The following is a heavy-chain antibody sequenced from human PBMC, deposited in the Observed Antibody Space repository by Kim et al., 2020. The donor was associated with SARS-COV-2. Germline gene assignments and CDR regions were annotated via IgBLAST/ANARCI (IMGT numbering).Heavy chain of an antibody. CDR1: GGSISSSSYY. J-gene: IGHJ6*02. V-gene: IGHV4-39*01. D-gene: IGHD1-26*01. CDR2: IYYSGST. Sequence: SETLSLTCTVSGGSISSSSYYWGWIRQPPGKGLEWIGSIYYSGSTYYNPSLKSRVTISVDTSKNQFSLKLSSVTAADTAVYYCASYKKWELLRSYYYGMDVWGQGTTVTVSS. CDR3: ASYKKWELLRSYYYGMDV.